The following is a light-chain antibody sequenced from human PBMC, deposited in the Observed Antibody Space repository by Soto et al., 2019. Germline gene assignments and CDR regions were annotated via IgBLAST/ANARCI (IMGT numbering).Light chain of an antibody. V-gene: IGKV3-20*01. CDR3: QQYYSSAPWT. CDR1: QSVSSSY. CDR2: GAS. J-gene: IGKJ1*01. Sequence: EIVLTQSPGTLSLSPGERATLSCRASQSVSSSYFAWYQQKPGQAPRLLIYGASSRATGIPDRFSGSGSGTDFTLTISRLEPEDFAVYYCQQYYSSAPWTFGQGTKWISN.